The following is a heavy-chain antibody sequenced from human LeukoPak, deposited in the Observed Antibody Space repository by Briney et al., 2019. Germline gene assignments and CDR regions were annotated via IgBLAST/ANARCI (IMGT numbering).Heavy chain of an antibody. D-gene: IGHD6-13*01. CDR1: GGIFSSYA. CDR2: IIPILGTA. Sequence: GASVKVSCKASGGIFSSYAISWVRQAPGQGLEWMGGIIPILGTANYAQKFQGRVTITADKSTSTAYMELSSLRSEDTAVYYCARGSIAAAGYFDYWGQGTLVTVSS. V-gene: IGHV1-69*10. J-gene: IGHJ4*02. CDR3: ARGSIAAAGYFDY.